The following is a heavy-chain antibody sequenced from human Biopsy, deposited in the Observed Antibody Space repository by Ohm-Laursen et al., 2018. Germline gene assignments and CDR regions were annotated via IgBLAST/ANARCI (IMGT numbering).Heavy chain of an antibody. D-gene: IGHD1-14*01. V-gene: IGHV3-23*01. CDR2: IDVSDYNT. CDR3: VKQWGGYNFDS. Sequence: GSLRLSCTASGFTFTNHWMSWVRQAPGKGLGWVAHIDVSDYNTYYADSVRGRFTISRDNSKQMVHLEINSLTADDTAVYYCVKQWGGYNFDSWGQGTLVTVSS. CDR1: GFTFTNHW. J-gene: IGHJ5*01.